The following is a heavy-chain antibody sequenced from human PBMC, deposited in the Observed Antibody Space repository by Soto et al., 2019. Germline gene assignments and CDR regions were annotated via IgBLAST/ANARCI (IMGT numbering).Heavy chain of an antibody. V-gene: IGHV3-33*01. D-gene: IGHD1-7*01. J-gene: IGHJ6*02. CDR2: IWYDGSNK. CDR3: ARDPLWGMTGTNYGMDV. CDR1: GFTFSSYG. Sequence: GGSLRLSCAASGFTFSSYGMHWVRQPPGKGLEWVALIWYDGSNKYYADSVKGRFTISRDNSKNTLYLQMNSLRAEDTAVYYCARDPLWGMTGTNYGMDVWGQGTTVTVSS.